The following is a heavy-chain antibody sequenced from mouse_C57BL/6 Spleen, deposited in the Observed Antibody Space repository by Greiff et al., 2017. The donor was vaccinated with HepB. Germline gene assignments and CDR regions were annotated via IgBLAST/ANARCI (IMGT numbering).Heavy chain of an antibody. CDR3: VRHAGDYDLGFAY. V-gene: IGHV10-1*01. CDR1: GFSFNTYA. Sequence: EVQLVESGGGLVQPKGSLKLSCAASGFSFNTYAMNWVRQAPGKGLEWVARIRSKSNNYATYYADSVKDRFTISRDDSESMLYLQMNNLKTEDTAMYYCVRHAGDYDLGFAYWGQGTLVTVSA. D-gene: IGHD2-4*01. J-gene: IGHJ3*01. CDR2: IRSKSNNYAT.